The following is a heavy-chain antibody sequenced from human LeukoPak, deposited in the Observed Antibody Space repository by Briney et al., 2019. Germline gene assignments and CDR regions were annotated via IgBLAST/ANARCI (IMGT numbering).Heavy chain of an antibody. D-gene: IGHD3-16*01. CDR3: ARDASGG. Sequence: SETLSLTCTVSGGSISSYYWSWIRQPPGKGLEWIGYIYHSGSTYYNPSLKSRVTISVDRSKNQFSLKLSSVTAADTAVYYCARDASGGWGQGTLVTVSS. V-gene: IGHV4-59*12. CDR2: IYHSGST. J-gene: IGHJ4*02. CDR1: GGSISSYY.